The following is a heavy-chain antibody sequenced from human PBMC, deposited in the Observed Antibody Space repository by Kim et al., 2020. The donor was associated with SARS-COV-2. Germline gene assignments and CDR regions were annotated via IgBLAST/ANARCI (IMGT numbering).Heavy chain of an antibody. D-gene: IGHD5-12*01. J-gene: IGHJ4*02. V-gene: IGHV3-74*01. CDR1: GFTFSSYW. CDR2: INSDGSST. Sequence: GGSLRISCAASGFTFSSYWMHWVREAPGKGLVWVSRINSDGSSTSYADSVKGRFTISRDNAKNTLYLQMNSLRAEDTAVYYCARDHSGYDPYDYWGQGTLVTVSS. CDR3: ARDHSGYDPYDY.